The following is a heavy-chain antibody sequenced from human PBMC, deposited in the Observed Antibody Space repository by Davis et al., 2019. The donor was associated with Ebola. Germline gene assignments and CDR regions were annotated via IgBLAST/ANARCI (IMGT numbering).Heavy chain of an antibody. J-gene: IGHJ6*02. Sequence: PGGSLRLSCAASAFTFSSYGMHWVRQAPGKGLEWVAAIWYDGSNNYYADSVKGRFTISRDNSKNTLYLQMNSLRAEDTAVYYCAREDIVVVVAATVHSYYYYGMDVWGQGTTVTVSS. CDR2: IWYDGSNN. CDR1: AFTFSSYG. V-gene: IGHV3-33*01. CDR3: AREDIVVVVAATVHSYYYYGMDV. D-gene: IGHD2-15*01.